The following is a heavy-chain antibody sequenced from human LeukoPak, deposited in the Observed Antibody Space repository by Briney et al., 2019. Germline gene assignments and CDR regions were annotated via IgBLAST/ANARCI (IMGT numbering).Heavy chain of an antibody. CDR2: ISSGGSTI. J-gene: IGHJ4*02. V-gene: IGHV3-48*03. CDR1: VFTFSSYE. Sequence: GGPLRLSCAASVFTFSSYEVNWVRQATRKGLEWVSYISSGGSTIYYADSVKGRFTNSRDNAKNSLYLQMNSLRDEDTAVYYCARDADYALFWGQGSLVTVCS. CDR3: ARDADYALF. D-gene: IGHD3-16*01.